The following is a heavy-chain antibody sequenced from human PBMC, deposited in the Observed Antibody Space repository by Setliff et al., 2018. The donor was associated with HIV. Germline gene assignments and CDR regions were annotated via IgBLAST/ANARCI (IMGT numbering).Heavy chain of an antibody. CDR1: GYTLTELS. J-gene: IGHJ3*02. Sequence: ASVKVSCKVSGYTLTELSMHWVRQAPGKGLEWMGGFDPEDGNTKYTQKFQGRVTMTTDTSTSTAYMELRSLRSDDTAVYYCARGAYSSIWFSQGLNAFDIWGQGTMVTVSS. CDR3: ARGAYSSIWFSQGLNAFDI. CDR2: FDPEDGNT. D-gene: IGHD6-13*01. V-gene: IGHV1-24*01.